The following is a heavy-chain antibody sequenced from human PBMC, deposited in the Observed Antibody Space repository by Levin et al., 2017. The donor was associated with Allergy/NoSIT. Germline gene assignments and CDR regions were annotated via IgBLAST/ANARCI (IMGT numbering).Heavy chain of an antibody. V-gene: IGHV4-31*03. Sequence: LRLSCTVSGGSISSGGYYWSWIRQHPGKGLEWIGYIYYSGSTYYNPSLKSRVTISVDTSKNQFSLKLSSVTAADTAVYYCATTVTTPGTRWFDPWGQGTLVTVSS. D-gene: IGHD4-17*01. CDR3: ATTVTTPGTRWFDP. CDR2: IYYSGST. CDR1: GGSISSGGYY. J-gene: IGHJ5*02.